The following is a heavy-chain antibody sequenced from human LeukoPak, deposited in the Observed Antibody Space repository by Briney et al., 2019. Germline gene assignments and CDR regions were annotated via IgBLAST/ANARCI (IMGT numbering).Heavy chain of an antibody. Sequence: GGSLRLSCSASGFTFSRYALHWVRQAPGKGLEWVANIKQDGSEEHYVDPVKGRFTISRDDTNSSLYLQMNSLRAEDTAVYYCARVSYGSFDYWGQGTLVTVSS. CDR3: ARVSYGSFDY. CDR1: GFTFSRYA. J-gene: IGHJ4*02. V-gene: IGHV3-7*03. D-gene: IGHD5-18*01. CDR2: IKQDGSEE.